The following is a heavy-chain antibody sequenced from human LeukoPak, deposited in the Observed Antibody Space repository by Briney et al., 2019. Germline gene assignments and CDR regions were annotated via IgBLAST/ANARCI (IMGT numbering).Heavy chain of an antibody. CDR1: GYTFTSYG. CDR3: AGMWFRELSGI. CDR2: ISAYNGNT. J-gene: IGHJ3*02. V-gene: IGHV1-18*01. D-gene: IGHD3-10*01. Sequence: ASVKVSCKASGYTFTSYGISWVRQAPGQGLEWMGWISAYNGNTNYARKLQGRVTMSADRSMSTPYMQLRWLRYVYTSGSYCAGMWFRELSGIWGQGTMVTVSS.